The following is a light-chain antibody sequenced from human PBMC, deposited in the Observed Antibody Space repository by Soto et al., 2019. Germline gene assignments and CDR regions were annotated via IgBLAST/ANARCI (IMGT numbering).Light chain of an antibody. J-gene: IGKJ2*01. CDR3: QQYDHVPYT. V-gene: IGKV1-33*01. Sequence: DIQMTQSPSSLSASVGDRVTITCQASQDVKYYLNWYQQKPGKAPNLLIFDASNLETGVPSRFSGGGSGTDFTLTIRSLQPEDIATYYCQQYDHVPYTFGQGTRLEIK. CDR2: DAS. CDR1: QDVKYY.